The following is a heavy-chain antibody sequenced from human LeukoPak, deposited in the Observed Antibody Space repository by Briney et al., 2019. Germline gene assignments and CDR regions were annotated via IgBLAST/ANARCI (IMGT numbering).Heavy chain of an antibody. CDR2: FDPEDGET. CDR1: GCTLTELS. J-gene: IGHJ1*01. CDR3: ATGPHFKMSY. Sequence: GSSVKVSCLVCGCTLTELSMHWVRQAPGKGLEWMGGFDPEDGETIYAQKFQGRVTMTEDTSTDTAYMEPSSLRSEDTAVYYCATGPHFKMSYWGQGPRV. D-gene: IGHD5-24*01. V-gene: IGHV1-24*01.